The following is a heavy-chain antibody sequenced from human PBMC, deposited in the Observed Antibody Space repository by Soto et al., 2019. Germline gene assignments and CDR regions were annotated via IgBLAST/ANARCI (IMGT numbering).Heavy chain of an antibody. CDR1: GFSLSTSGVG. D-gene: IGHD2-8*01. CDR3: XXXXXTKGSFDS. V-gene: IGHV2-5*02. J-gene: IGHJ4*02. Sequence: QITLKESGPTLVKPTQTLTLTCTFSGFSLSTSGVGVGWIRQPPGKALEWLALIYWDDDKRYSPSLKSRLTISKXXXXXXXXXXXXXXXXXXXXXXXXXXXXXTKGSFDSWGQGTLVTVSS. CDR2: IYWDDDK.